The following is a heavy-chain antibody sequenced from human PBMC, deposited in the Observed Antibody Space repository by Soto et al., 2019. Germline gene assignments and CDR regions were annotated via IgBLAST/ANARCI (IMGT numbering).Heavy chain of an antibody. Sequence: SETLSLTCTVSGGSISSYYWSWIRQPPGKGLEWIGYIYYSGSTNYNPSLKSRVTISVDTSKNQFSLKLSSVTAADTAVYYCARDAYYGDYVGYYYYYMDVWGKGTTVTVS. V-gene: IGHV4-59*01. CDR3: ARDAYYGDYVGYYYYYMDV. CDR2: IYYSGST. CDR1: GGSISSYY. D-gene: IGHD4-17*01. J-gene: IGHJ6*03.